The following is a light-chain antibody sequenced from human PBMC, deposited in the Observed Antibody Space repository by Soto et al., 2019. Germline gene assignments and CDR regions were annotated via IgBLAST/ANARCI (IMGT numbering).Light chain of an antibody. CDR3: SSYTSSSTAV. CDR1: SSDVGGYNY. Sequence: QSALTQPASVSGSPGQSITISCTGTSSDVGGYNYVSWYQQHPGKAPKLMIYDVSNRPSGVSNRFSGSMSGNTASLTISGLQAEDDADYDCSSYTSSSTAVFGGGTQLTVL. V-gene: IGLV2-14*01. J-gene: IGLJ7*01. CDR2: DVS.